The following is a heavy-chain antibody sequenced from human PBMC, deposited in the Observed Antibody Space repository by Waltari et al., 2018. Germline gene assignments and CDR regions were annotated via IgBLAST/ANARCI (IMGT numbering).Heavy chain of an antibody. CDR3: AKYSSSWYGDY. V-gene: IGHV3-30*18. CDR2: ISYDGSSK. Sequence: QVQLVEFGGGVVQPGRSLRLSCAASGFTFSSYGMHWVRQAPGKGLEWVAVISYDGSSKYYADSVKGRFTISRDNSKNTLYLQMNSLRAEDTAVYYCAKYSSSWYGDYWGQGTRVTV. CDR1: GFTFSSYG. D-gene: IGHD6-13*01. J-gene: IGHJ4*02.